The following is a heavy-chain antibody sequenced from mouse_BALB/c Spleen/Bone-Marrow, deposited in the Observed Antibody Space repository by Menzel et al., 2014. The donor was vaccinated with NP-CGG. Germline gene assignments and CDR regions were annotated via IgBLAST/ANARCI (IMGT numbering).Heavy chain of an antibody. CDR1: GYAFTNYN. CDR2: TDPYSGGT. D-gene: IGHD2-14*01. Sequence: VQLQQSGPELVKPGASVKVSCKASGYAFTNYNMNWVKQSHGKSLEWIGYTDPYSGGTNYSQKFRGKATLTVDKSSSTAYMHLNSLTSEDSAVYYCSRGVLAYFDYWGQGTTLTVSS. J-gene: IGHJ2*01. V-gene: IGHV1S135*01. CDR3: SRGVLAYFDY.